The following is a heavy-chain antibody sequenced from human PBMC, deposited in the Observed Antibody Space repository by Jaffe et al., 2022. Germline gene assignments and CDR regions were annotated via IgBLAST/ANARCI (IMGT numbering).Heavy chain of an antibody. J-gene: IGHJ4*02. CDR2: IYYSGST. D-gene: IGHD3-3*01. CDR3: ARSYYDFWSGPSHFDY. Sequence: QVQLQESGPGLVKPSETLSLTCTVSGGSISSYYWSWIRQPPGKGLEWIGYIYYSGSTNYNPSLKSRVTISVDTSKNQFSLKLSSVTAADTAVYYCARSYYDFWSGPSHFDYWGQGTLVTVSS. CDR1: GGSISSYY. V-gene: IGHV4-59*01.